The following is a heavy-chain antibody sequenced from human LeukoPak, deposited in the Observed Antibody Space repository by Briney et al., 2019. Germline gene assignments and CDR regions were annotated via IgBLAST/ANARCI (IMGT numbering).Heavy chain of an antibody. J-gene: IGHJ4*02. CDR3: AKDQLVATTTPWVTYYFDY. D-gene: IGHD5-12*01. CDR1: GFTFSSYG. V-gene: IGHV3-30*02. CDR2: IRYDGSNK. Sequence: GGSLRLSCAASGFTFSSYGMHWVRQAPGKGLEWVAFIRYDGSNKYYADSVKGRFTISRDNSKNTLYLQMNSLRAEDTAVYCCAKDQLVATTTPWVTYYFDYWGQGTLVTVSS.